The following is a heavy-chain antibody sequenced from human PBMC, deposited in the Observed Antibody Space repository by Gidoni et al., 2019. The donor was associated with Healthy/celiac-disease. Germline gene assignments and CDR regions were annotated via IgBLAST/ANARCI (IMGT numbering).Heavy chain of an antibody. CDR1: GFTLSSYG. V-gene: IGHV3-33*01. J-gene: IGHJ6*02. CDR2: IWYDGSNK. CDR3: ARTPLLTGTTFPFMDYYYYGMDV. Sequence: QVQRVESGGGVVQPGRSLSISCAASGFTLSSYGMPWVRHAPGKVLDWLAVIWYDGSNKYYADSVKGRFTISRDNSKNTLYLQMNSLRAEDTAVYYCARTPLLTGTTFPFMDYYYYGMDVWGQGTTVTVSS. D-gene: IGHD1-7*01.